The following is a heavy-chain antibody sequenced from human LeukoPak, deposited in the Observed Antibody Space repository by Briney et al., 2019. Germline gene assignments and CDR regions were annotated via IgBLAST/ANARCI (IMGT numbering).Heavy chain of an antibody. Sequence: SETLSLTCTVSGGSISSYYWSWIRQPPGKGLEWIGYIYYTGSTNYNPSLKSRVTMSVDTSKNQFSLSLRSVTAADTAVYYCARDAGLGATTNWFDPWGQGNLVTVSS. CDR3: ARDAGLGATTNWFDP. J-gene: IGHJ5*02. CDR1: GGSISSYY. CDR2: IYYTGST. D-gene: IGHD1-26*01. V-gene: IGHV4-59*01.